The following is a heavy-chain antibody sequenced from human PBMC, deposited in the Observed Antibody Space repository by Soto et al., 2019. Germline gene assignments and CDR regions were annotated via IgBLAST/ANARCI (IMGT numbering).Heavy chain of an antibody. J-gene: IGHJ5*02. CDR3: NH. Sequence: GGSLRLSCAASGFTFSGYAMSWVRQAPGKGLEWVSAITEGGVGTNHADSVKGRFTISRDNSRNTLYMQMNSLRVEDTAVYYINHWGRGTLVTVSS. CDR2: ITEGGVGT. V-gene: IGHV3-23*01. CDR1: GFTFSGYA.